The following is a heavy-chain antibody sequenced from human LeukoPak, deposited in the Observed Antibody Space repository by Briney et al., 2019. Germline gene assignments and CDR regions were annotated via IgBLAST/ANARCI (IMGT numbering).Heavy chain of an antibody. J-gene: IGHJ4*02. CDR2: IIPIFGTA. CDR3: ARDPPYDPPDY. V-gene: IGHV1-69*01. CDR1: GGTFSSYA. Sequence: SVKVSCKASGGTFSSYAISWVRQAPGQGLEWMGGIIPIFGTANYAQKFQGRVTITADESTSTAYMELRSLRSDDTAVYYCARDPPYDPPDYWGQGTLVTVSS. D-gene: IGHD3-3*01.